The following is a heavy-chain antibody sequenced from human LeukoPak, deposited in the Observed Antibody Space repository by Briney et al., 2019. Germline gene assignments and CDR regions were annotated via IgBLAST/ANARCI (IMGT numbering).Heavy chain of an antibody. CDR1: GFTFSSYA. V-gene: IGHV3-15*01. CDR2: IKSKTDGGTT. D-gene: IGHD1-1*01. J-gene: IGHJ4*02. CDR3: TTDSPLAAFDY. Sequence: GGSLRLSCAASGFTFSSYAMSWVRQAPGKGLEWVGRIKSKTDGGTTDYAAPVKGRFTISRDDSKNTLYLQMNSLKTEDTAVYYCTTDSPLAAFDYWGQGTLVTVSS.